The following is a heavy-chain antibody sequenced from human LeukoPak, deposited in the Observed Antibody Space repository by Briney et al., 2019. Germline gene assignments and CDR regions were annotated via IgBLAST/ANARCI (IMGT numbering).Heavy chain of an antibody. V-gene: IGHV4-38-2*01. CDR2: IYHSGST. Sequence: PSETLSLTCAVSGYSISRGYYWGWIRQPPGKGLEWIGSIYHSGSTYDNPSLESRLTISVDTSKNQFSLKLNSVTAADTAVYYCARHGWSGFRSRHDAFDIWGQGTMVTVSS. CDR1: GYSISRGYY. J-gene: IGHJ3*02. D-gene: IGHD3-3*01. CDR3: ARHGWSGFRSRHDAFDI.